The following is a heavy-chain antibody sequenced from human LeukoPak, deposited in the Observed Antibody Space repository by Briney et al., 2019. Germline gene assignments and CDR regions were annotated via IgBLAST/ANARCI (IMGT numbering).Heavy chain of an antibody. Sequence: GGSLRLSCAASGFTFSKYGMHGVRQAPGKGLEWVGIIKNDGTSKFYIDSLKGRFTVSRDNSKSTVYLEMNSLRADDTAVYYCATDGSHYDIESWGQGTLVSVSS. CDR1: GFTFSKYG. D-gene: IGHD3-10*01. CDR3: ATDGSHYDIES. V-gene: IGHV3-30*02. J-gene: IGHJ4*02. CDR2: IKNDGTSK.